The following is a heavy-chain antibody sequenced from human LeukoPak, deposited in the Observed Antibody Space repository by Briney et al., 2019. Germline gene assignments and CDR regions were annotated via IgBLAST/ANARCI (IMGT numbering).Heavy chain of an antibody. CDR2: IYTSGST. V-gene: IGHV4-4*07. Sequence: PSETLSLTCTVSGASISSYYWDWIRQPVGKGLEWIGRIYTSGSTDYNPSLKNRVTMSLDTSKNQFSLKLSSVTAADTAVYYCARDRGSGSNLGCNWFDPWGQGTLVTVSS. CDR3: ARDRGSGSNLGCNWFDP. D-gene: IGHD1-26*01. CDR1: GASISSYY. J-gene: IGHJ5*02.